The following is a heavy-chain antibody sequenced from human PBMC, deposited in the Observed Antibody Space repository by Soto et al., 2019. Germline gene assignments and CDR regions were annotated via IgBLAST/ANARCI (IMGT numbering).Heavy chain of an antibody. CDR2: ISSSGSTI. CDR3: ARAFYGDLDY. D-gene: IGHD4-17*01. J-gene: IGHJ4*02. CDR1: GFTVRSYE. V-gene: IGHV3-48*03. Sequence: GWSLELASAASGFTVRSYEMNWVRQAPGKGLEWVSYISSSGSTIYYADSVKGRFTISRDNAKNSLYLQMNSLRAEDTAVYYCARAFYGDLDYWGQGTLVTVYS.